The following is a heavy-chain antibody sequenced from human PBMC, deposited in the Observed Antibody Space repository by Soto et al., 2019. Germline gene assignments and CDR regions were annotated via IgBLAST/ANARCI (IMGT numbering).Heavy chain of an antibody. CDR3: ARDRRVVPAAIFWFDP. D-gene: IGHD2-2*01. J-gene: IGHJ5*02. Sequence: PGGSLRLSCAASGFTFSSYSMNWVRQAPGKGLEWVSSISSSSSYIYYADSVKGRFTISRDNAKNSLYLQMNSLRAEDTAVYYCARDRRVVPAAIFWFDPWGQGTLVTVSS. CDR2: ISSSSSYI. V-gene: IGHV3-21*01. CDR1: GFTFSSYS.